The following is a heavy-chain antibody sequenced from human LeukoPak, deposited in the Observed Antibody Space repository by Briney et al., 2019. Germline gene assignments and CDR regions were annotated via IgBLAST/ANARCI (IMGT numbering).Heavy chain of an antibody. D-gene: IGHD4-11*01. Sequence: GGSLRLSCAASGFTFSDYYMSWIRQAPGKGLEWISYISRSSSDTNYADSVKGRFTISRDNAKNSLYLQMNSLRAEDTAVYYCTRGASTLTRYLDYWGQGTLVTVSS. CDR2: ISRSSSDT. V-gene: IGHV3-11*06. CDR3: TRGASTLTRYLDY. CDR1: GFTFSDYY. J-gene: IGHJ4*02.